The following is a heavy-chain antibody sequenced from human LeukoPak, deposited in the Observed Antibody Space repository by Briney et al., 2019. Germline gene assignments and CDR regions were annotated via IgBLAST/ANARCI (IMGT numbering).Heavy chain of an antibody. V-gene: IGHV4-34*01. CDR3: ARRWRLPYGMDV. CDR1: GGSFSGYY. CDR2: INHSGST. Sequence: PSETLSLTCAVYGGSFSGYYWSWIRQPPGKGLEWIGEINHSGSTNYNPSLKSQVTISVDTSKNQFSLKLSSVTAADTAVYYCARRWRLPYGMDVWGQGTTVTVSS. J-gene: IGHJ6*02. D-gene: IGHD4-23*01.